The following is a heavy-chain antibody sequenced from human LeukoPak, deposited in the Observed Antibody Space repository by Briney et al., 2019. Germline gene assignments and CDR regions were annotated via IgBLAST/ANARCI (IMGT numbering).Heavy chain of an antibody. CDR3: ARDPNTYDTYFDY. CDR2: IIPILGIA. D-gene: IGHD3-22*01. CDR1: GYTFTSYG. V-gene: IGHV1-69*04. Sequence: ASVKVSCKASGYTFTSYGISWVRQAPGQGLEWMGRIIPILGIANYAQKFQGRVTITADKSTSTAYMELSSLRSEDTAVYYCARDPNTYDTYFDYWGQGTLVTVSS. J-gene: IGHJ4*02.